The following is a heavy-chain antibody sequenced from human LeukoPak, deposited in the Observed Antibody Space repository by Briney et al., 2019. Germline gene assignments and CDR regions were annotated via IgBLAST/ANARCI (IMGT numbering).Heavy chain of an antibody. V-gene: IGHV4-31*03. CDR2: IYYSRNT. D-gene: IGHD2-15*01. Sequence: SQTLSLTCTFSGGSISSGGYYWSWIPQHPGKGVEWIGYIYYSRNTYYNPSRKSRVTISVDTSKNQFSVKLSSVTAANTAVYYCASPYCSGGSGYANTWGQGTLVTVSS. CDR1: GGSISSGGYY. J-gene: IGHJ5*02. CDR3: ASPYCSGGSGYANT.